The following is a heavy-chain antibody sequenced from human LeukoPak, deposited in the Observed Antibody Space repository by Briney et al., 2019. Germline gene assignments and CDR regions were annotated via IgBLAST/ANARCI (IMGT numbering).Heavy chain of an antibody. J-gene: IGHJ4*02. Sequence: ASVEVSCKASGYTFTNYYMHWVRQAPGQGLEWMGIINPSGGSTSYAQKFQGRVSMTRDTSTSTVYMELSSLRSEDTAVYYCARDGYDSSGSHEPELLDYWGQGTLVTVSS. D-gene: IGHD3-22*01. CDR1: GYTFTNYY. CDR3: ARDGYDSSGSHEPELLDY. CDR2: INPSGGST. V-gene: IGHV1-46*01.